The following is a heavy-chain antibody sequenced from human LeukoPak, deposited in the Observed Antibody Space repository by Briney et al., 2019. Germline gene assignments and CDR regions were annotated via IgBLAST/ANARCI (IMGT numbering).Heavy chain of an antibody. CDR1: GGSISSSSYY. V-gene: IGHV4-39*07. CDR2: IYYSGST. CDR3: ASAKRGSYVRIDY. J-gene: IGHJ4*02. D-gene: IGHD1-26*01. Sequence: PSETLSLTCTVSGGSISSSSYYWGWIRQPPGKGLEWIGSIYYSGSTYYNPSLKSRVTISVDTSKNQFSLKLSSVTAADTAVYYCASAKRGSYVRIDYWGQGTLVTVSS.